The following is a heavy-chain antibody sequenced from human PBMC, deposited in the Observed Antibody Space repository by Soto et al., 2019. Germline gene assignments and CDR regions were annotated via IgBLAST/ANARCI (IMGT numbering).Heavy chain of an antibody. J-gene: IGHJ5*02. V-gene: IGHV4-38-2*01. CDR3: ARGAATVTPGWFDP. CDR1: GYSISSGYY. Sequence: LSLTCAVSGYSISSGYYWGWIRQTPGKGLEWIASIYHSGSTYYNPSLKSRVTISVDTSKNQFSLKLASVTAADTAVYYCARGAATVTPGWFDPWGQGIMVTVSS. D-gene: IGHD4-17*01. CDR2: IYHSGST.